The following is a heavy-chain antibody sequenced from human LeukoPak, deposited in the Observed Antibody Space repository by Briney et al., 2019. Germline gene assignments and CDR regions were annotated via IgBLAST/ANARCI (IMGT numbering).Heavy chain of an antibody. CDR1: GVSFSGYY. V-gene: IGHV4-34*01. Sequence: SETLSLTCAVYGVSFSGYYWSWIRQPPGKGLEWIGEINHSGSTNYNPSLKSRVTISVDTSKNQFSLKLSSVTAADTAVYYCARDRRYYYGSGSYPAEYFQHWGQGTLVTVSS. D-gene: IGHD3-10*01. J-gene: IGHJ1*01. CDR3: ARDRRYYYGSGSYPAEYFQH. CDR2: INHSGST.